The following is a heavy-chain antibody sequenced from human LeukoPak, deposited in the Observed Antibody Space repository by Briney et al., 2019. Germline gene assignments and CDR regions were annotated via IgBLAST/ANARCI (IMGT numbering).Heavy chain of an antibody. V-gene: IGHV1-18*01. Sequence: ASVNVSCKASGYSFTSYGISWVRQAPGQGLEWMGWISAYNGNTNYAQKLQGRVTMTTDTSTSTAYMELRSLRSDDTAVYYCAREGIAAAGGYLTYDYWGQGTLVTVSS. CDR2: ISAYNGNT. CDR1: GYSFTSYG. D-gene: IGHD6-13*01. CDR3: AREGIAAAGGYLTYDY. J-gene: IGHJ4*02.